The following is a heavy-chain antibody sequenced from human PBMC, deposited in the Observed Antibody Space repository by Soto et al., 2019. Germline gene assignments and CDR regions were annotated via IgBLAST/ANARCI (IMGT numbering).Heavy chain of an antibody. Sequence: GGSLRLSCPASRFTFSIYSMNWVRHAPGKRLEWVSYISSSSSTIYYADSVKGRFTISRDNGKNSLYLQMNSMRDEDTAVYYCARDRAVAGTVFDYWEQGTLGSVCS. CDR2: ISSSSSTI. V-gene: IGHV3-48*02. D-gene: IGHD6-19*01. CDR1: RFTFSIYS. CDR3: ARDRAVAGTVFDY. J-gene: IGHJ4*02.